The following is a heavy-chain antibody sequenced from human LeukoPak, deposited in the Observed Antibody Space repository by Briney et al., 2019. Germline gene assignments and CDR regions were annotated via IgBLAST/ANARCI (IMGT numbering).Heavy chain of an antibody. CDR1: GGSISSYY. CDR3: ARDPSNSYAMDV. J-gene: IGHJ6*02. Sequence: PSETLSLTCTVSGGSISSYYWSWIRQPPGKGLEWIGYIYYSGSTNYNPSLKSRVTISVDTSKKQFSLKLSSVTAADTAVYYCARDPSNSYAMDVWGQGTTVIVSS. CDR2: IYYSGST. V-gene: IGHV4-59*01.